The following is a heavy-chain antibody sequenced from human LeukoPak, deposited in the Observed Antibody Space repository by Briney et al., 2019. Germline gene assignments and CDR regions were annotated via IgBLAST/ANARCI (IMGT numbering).Heavy chain of an antibody. J-gene: IGHJ6*03. V-gene: IGHV1-8*01. CDR3: ARAPGSSGWLYYYSYMDV. D-gene: IGHD6-19*01. CDR1: GYTFTSYD. Sequence: ASVKVSCKASGYTFTSYDINWVRQATGQGLEWMGWMNPNSGNTGYAQKFQGRVTMTRNTSISTAYMELSSLRSEDTAVYYCARAPGSSGWLYYYSYMDVRGKGTTVTISS. CDR2: MNPNSGNT.